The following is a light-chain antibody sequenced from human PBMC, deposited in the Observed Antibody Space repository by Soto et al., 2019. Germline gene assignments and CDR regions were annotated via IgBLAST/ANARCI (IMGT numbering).Light chain of an antibody. CDR1: SSDVGGYNY. Sequence: QSVLTHPASVSGSPGQSITIFCTGTSSDVGGYNYVSWYQQHPGSAPKLMIYDVSSRPSGVSNRFSGSKSGNTASLTISGLQAEDEADYYCSSYTSSFKLAVFGSGTKLTVL. V-gene: IGLV2-14*03. J-gene: IGLJ1*01. CDR3: SSYTSSFKLAV. CDR2: DVS.